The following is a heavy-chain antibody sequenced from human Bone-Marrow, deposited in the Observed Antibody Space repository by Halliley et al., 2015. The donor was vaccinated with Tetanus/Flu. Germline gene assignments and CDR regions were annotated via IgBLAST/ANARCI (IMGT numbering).Heavy chain of an antibody. CDR2: MYYSGST. V-gene: IGHV4-31*03. CDR1: GGSISSGGHF. CDR3: ARARRGHSYVFDY. D-gene: IGHD5-18*01. J-gene: IGHJ4*02. Sequence: TLSLTCSVSGGSISSGGHFWNWIRQHPEKGLEWIGYMYYSGSTYFNPSLQSRLTMSVDTSKNQFSLKLTSVTAADTAIYYCARARRGHSYVFDYWGQGTLVTVSS.